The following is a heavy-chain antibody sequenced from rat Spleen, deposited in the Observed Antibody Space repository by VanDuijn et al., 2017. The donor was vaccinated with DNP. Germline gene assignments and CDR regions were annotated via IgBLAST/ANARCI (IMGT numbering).Heavy chain of an antibody. CDR1: DYSITNNY. CDR2: ISHIGST. CDR3: ARYGSGTYMTYYFDY. J-gene: IGHJ2*01. D-gene: IGHD1-2*01. Sequence: EVQLQESGPGLVKPSQSLSLTCSVTDYSITNNYWGWIRKFPGNKMEWLGFISHIGSTSYNPSLKSRMSISRDTSKNQFFLQLNSVTTEDTATYYCARYGSGTYMTYYFDYWGQGVMVPVSS. V-gene: IGHV3-1*01.